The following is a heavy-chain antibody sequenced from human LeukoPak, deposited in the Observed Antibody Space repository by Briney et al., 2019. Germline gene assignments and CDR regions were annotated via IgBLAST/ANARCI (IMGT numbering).Heavy chain of an antibody. Sequence: PSGTLSLTCAVSGGSISSSNWWSWVRQPPGKGLEWIGEIYHSGSTNYNPSLKSRVTISVDKSKNQFSLKLSSVTAADTAVYYCARSLSDFWSGYYAMTVYYFDYWGQGTLVTVSS. V-gene: IGHV4-4*02. CDR1: GGSISSSNW. CDR2: IYHSGST. D-gene: IGHD3-3*01. J-gene: IGHJ4*02. CDR3: ARSLSDFWSGYYAMTVYYFDY.